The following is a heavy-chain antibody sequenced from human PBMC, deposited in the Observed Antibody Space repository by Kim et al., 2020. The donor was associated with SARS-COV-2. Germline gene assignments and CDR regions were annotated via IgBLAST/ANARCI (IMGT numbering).Heavy chain of an antibody. CDR3: ARAPTSAYNWNPYYFVY. V-gene: IGHV3-11*06. D-gene: IGHD1-20*01. J-gene: IGHJ4*02. Sequence: VKVRFTIARDNAKNSLYLQMNSLRAEDTAVKYCARAPTSAYNWNPYYFVYWGQGTLVTVSS.